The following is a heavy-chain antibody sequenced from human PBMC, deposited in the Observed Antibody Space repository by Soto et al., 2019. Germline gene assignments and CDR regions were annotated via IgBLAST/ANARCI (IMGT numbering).Heavy chain of an antibody. CDR3: AKMSDYYDSSGSTTDY. D-gene: IGHD3-22*01. J-gene: IGHJ4*02. V-gene: IGHV3-23*01. CDR1: GFTFSSYA. CDR2: ISGSGGST. Sequence: PGGSLRLSCAASGFTFSSYAMSWVRQAPGKGLEWVSAISGSGGSTYYADSVKGRFTISRDNSTNTLYLQMNSLRAEDTAVYYCAKMSDYYDSSGSTTDYWGQGTLVTVSS.